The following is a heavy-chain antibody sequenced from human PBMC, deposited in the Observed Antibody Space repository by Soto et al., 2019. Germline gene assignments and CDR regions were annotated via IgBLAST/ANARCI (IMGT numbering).Heavy chain of an antibody. Sequence: SETLSLACTVSGGSISSYYWIWIRQPPGKGLEWIGNIYYSGSTNYNPSLKSRVTISVDTSKNQFSLKLSSVTAADTAVYYCARERYYGMDVWGQGTTVTVSS. J-gene: IGHJ6*02. CDR1: GGSISSYY. V-gene: IGHV4-59*01. CDR3: ARERYYGMDV. CDR2: IYYSGST.